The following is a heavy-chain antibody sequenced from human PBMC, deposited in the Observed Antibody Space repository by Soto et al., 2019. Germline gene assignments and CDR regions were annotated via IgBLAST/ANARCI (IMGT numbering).Heavy chain of an antibody. CDR3: ARDECISATCPRQWFDP. D-gene: IGHD1-20*01. Sequence: ASVKVSCKASGYIFSLYGISWVRQAPGQGLEWVGWISADNGETTSAQNFQGRVSMSTDTSTSTVYMELRSLRSDDTAVYYCARDECISATCPRQWFDPWGQGTLVTVSS. CDR1: GYIFSLYG. J-gene: IGHJ5*02. V-gene: IGHV1-18*01. CDR2: ISADNGET.